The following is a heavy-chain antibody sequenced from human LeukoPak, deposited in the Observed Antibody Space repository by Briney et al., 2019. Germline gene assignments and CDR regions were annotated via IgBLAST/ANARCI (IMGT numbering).Heavy chain of an antibody. CDR3: ARVWISSSPIPHWFDP. CDR2: IKQDGSEK. J-gene: IGHJ5*02. D-gene: IGHD2-2*01. V-gene: IGHV3-7*01. Sequence: HPGGSLRLSCAASGFTFSSYWMSWVRQALGKGLEWVANIKQDGSEKYYVGSVKGRFTISRDNAKNSLYLQMNSLRAEDTAVYYCARVWISSSPIPHWFDPWGQGTLVTVSS. CDR1: GFTFSSYW.